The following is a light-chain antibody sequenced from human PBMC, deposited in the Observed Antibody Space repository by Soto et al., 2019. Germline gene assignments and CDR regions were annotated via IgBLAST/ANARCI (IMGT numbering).Light chain of an antibody. J-gene: IGLJ2*01. CDR1: SSDVGGYNY. V-gene: IGLV2-14*01. Sequence: QSVLTQPASGSGSPGQSITISCTGTSSDVGGYNYVSWYQQHPGKAPKLMIYEVSNRPSGVSNRFSGSKSGNTASLTISGLQAEDEADYYCSSYTSSSTVFGGGTKVTVL. CDR3: SSYTSSSTV. CDR2: EVS.